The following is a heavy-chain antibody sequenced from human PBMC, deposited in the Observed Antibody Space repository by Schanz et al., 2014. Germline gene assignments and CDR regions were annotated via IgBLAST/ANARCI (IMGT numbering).Heavy chain of an antibody. CDR1: GYTFTSYD. CDR2: ISGSNGNT. CDR3: ARDGRPPFYGSGEHYY. Sequence: QVQLIQSGAEVKKPGASVKVSCTASGYTFTSYDINWVRQAPGQGLEWMGWISGSNGNTNYTQKFQGRVTMTTDTSTSTAYMELRNLRSDDTAVYYCARDGRPPFYGSGEHYYWGQGTLVTVSS. J-gene: IGHJ4*02. V-gene: IGHV1-18*01. D-gene: IGHD3-10*01.